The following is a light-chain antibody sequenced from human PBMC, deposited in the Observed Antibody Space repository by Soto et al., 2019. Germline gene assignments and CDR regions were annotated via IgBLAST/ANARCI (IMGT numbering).Light chain of an antibody. CDR3: QQLNSYPIT. CDR1: QGISSY. Sequence: DIQLPQYPSFLSASLGDRCTIPCPASQGISSYLAWYQQKPGKAPKLLIYAASTLQSGVPSRFSGSGSGTEFTLTISRLQPEDFATYYCQQLNSYPITFGQGTRLEIK. V-gene: IGKV1-9*01. CDR2: AAS. J-gene: IGKJ5*01.